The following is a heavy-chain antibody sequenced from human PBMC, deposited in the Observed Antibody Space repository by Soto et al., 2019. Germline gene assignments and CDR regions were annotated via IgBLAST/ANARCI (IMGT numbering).Heavy chain of an antibody. D-gene: IGHD6-19*01. CDR1: GYTFNDYW. V-gene: IGHV3-7*05. CDR2: IKGDESEK. Sequence: EVHLVESGGGLVQPGGSLRLSCAASGYTFNDYWMAWVRQTPGKGLEWVANIKGDESEKYYEDSVRGRFTITRDNAKNSLYLQMNSLGVEDTAVYYCARDRGSGFSGQDAWVMDVWGQGTSVTVSS. CDR3: ARDRGSGFSGQDAWVMDV. J-gene: IGHJ6*02.